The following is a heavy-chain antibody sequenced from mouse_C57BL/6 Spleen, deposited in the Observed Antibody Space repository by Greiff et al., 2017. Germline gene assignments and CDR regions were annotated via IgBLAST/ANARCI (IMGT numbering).Heavy chain of an antibody. Sequence: QVQLQQPGAELVKPGASVKLSCKASGYTFTSYWMHWVKQRPGQGLEWIGMIHPNSGSTNYNEKFKRKATLTVAKTSSTAYMQLRSLTSDDSAVYYCARWDYGSSWFAYWGQGTLVTVSA. J-gene: IGHJ3*01. CDR3: ARWDYGSSWFAY. D-gene: IGHD1-1*01. CDR2: IHPNSGST. CDR1: GYTFTSYW. V-gene: IGHV1-64*01.